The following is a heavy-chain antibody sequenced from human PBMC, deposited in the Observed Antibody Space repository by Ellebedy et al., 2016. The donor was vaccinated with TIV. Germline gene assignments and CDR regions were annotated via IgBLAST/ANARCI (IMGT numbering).Heavy chain of an antibody. J-gene: IGHJ3*02. D-gene: IGHD2-8*01. Sequence: GESLKISXAASGFTFSNYWMSWVRQAPGKGLEWVANINQDGSEKSYVDSVKGRFTLSRDNAKNSLFLQMNSLRAEDTAVYFCTNNGLDIWGQGTMVTVSS. CDR1: GFTFSNYW. CDR2: INQDGSEK. V-gene: IGHV3-7*02. CDR3: TNNGLDI.